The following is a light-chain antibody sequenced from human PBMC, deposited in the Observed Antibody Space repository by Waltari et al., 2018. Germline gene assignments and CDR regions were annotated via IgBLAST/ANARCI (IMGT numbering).Light chain of an antibody. J-gene: IGLJ1*01. CDR3: YSTDSSGLGV. CDR1: ALPNKY. V-gene: IGLV3-10*01. CDR2: EDN. Sequence: SYSLTQPPSVSVSPGHTARITCPGDALPNKYAHWYQQKSGQARGVVIYEDNKRPSEIPERFSGSSSGTMATLTISGAQVEDEADYYCYSTDSSGLGVFGTGTKVTVL.